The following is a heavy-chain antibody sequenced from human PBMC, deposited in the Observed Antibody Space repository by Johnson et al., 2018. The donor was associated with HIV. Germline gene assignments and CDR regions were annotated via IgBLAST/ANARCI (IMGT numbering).Heavy chain of an antibody. CDR1: GFTV. CDR2: IYSGGST. J-gene: IGHJ3*02. D-gene: IGHD2-8*01. CDR3: ARGGVVHDGFDI. Sequence: EVQLVESGGGLIQPGGSLRLSCAASGFTVRKGLEWVSVIYSGGSTYYADSVKGRFTISRDNSKNTLYLQMNTLRAEDTAVYYCARGGVVHDGFDIRGLGTMVTVSS. V-gene: IGHV3-66*03.